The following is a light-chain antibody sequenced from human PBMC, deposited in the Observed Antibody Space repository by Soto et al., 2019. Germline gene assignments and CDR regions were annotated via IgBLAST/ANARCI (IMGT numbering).Light chain of an antibody. V-gene: IGLV4-69*01. CDR3: QTWGTGVPV. CDR1: SGHNTYS. Sequence: QPVLTQSPSASASLGASVKLTCTLSSGHNTYSIAWHQQQPEKGPRYLMKLNSDGTYIKGDGIPDRLSGSSSGAERYLTISSLQSDDEADYYCQTWGTGVPVFGGGTKVTVL. CDR2: LNSDGTY. J-gene: IGLJ2*01.